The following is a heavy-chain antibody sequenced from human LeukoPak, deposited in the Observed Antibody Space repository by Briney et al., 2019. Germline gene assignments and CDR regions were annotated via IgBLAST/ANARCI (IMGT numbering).Heavy chain of an antibody. Sequence: SETLSLTCTVSGGSISSYYWSWIRQPPGKGLEWIGYIYYSGSTNYNPSLKSRVTISVDTSKNQFSLKLSSVTAADTAVYYCARDRGDSKGVRYFDYWGQGTLVTVSS. CDR1: GGSISSYY. V-gene: IGHV4-59*01. J-gene: IGHJ4*02. D-gene: IGHD2-21*01. CDR3: ARDRGDSKGVRYFDY. CDR2: IYYSGST.